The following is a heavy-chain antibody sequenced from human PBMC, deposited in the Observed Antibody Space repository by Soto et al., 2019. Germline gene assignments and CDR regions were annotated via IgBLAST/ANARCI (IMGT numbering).Heavy chain of an antibody. Sequence: QVQLVQSGAEMKEPGSSVKVSCKTSGGTFSSSAICWRRQAPGQGLEWMGGIIPLFRTPDYAQKFQGRVTIAADESTSTAYMELSSLRSEDTAVYYCARDNDRLQLGGNYYYILDVWGQGTTITVSS. CDR3: ARDNDRLQLGGNYYYILDV. CDR2: IIPLFRTP. V-gene: IGHV1-69*12. D-gene: IGHD4-4*01. J-gene: IGHJ6*02. CDR1: GGTFSSSA.